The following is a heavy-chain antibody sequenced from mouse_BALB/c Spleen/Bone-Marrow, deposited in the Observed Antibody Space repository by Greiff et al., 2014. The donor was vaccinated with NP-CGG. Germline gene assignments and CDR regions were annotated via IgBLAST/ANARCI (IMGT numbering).Heavy chain of an antibody. J-gene: IGHJ2*01. V-gene: IGHV1-69*02. CDR2: IYPSDSYT. D-gene: IGHD2-4*01. Sequence: VQLQQSGAELVRSGASVKLSCKASGYTFTSYWINWVKQRPGQGLEWIGNIYPSDSYTNYNQKFKDKATLTVDKSSSTAYMQLSSPTSEDSAVYYCTRTYDYDEGGFDYWGQGTTLTVSS. CDR3: TRTYDYDEGGFDY. CDR1: GYTFTSYW.